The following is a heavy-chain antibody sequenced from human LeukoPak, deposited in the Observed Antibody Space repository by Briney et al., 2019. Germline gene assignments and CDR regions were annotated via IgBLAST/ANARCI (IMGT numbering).Heavy chain of an antibody. CDR1: GFTFSSYE. D-gene: IGHD6-13*01. V-gene: IGHV3-48*03. Sequence: GGSLRLSCAASGFTFSSYEMNWVRQAPGKGLEWVSYISSSGSTIYYADSVKGRSTISRDNAKNSLYLQMNSLRAEDTAVYYCAREPSSSWTADHFDYWGQGTLVTVSS. CDR3: AREPSSSWTADHFDY. J-gene: IGHJ4*02. CDR2: ISSSGSTI.